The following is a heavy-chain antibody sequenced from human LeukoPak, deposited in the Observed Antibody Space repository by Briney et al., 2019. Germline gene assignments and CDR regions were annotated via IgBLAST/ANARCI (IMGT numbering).Heavy chain of an antibody. CDR1: GGSISSGGYY. Sequence: PSETLSLTCTVSGGSISSGGYYWSWIRQHPGKGLEWIGYIYYSGSTYYNPSLKSRVTILVDTSKNQFSLKLSSVTAADTAVYYCARGPVGDYVWGSYRRNWFDPWGQGTLVTVSS. J-gene: IGHJ5*02. CDR2: IYYSGST. CDR3: ARGPVGDYVWGSYRRNWFDP. V-gene: IGHV4-31*03. D-gene: IGHD3-16*02.